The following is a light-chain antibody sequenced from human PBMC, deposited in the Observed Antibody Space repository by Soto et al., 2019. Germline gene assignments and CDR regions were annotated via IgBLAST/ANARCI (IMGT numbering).Light chain of an antibody. CDR3: MQALQTPST. CDR2: LGS. J-gene: IGKJ4*01. Sequence: DIVMTQSPLSLPVTPGEPASISCRSSQSLLHRNGYNYLDWYLQKPGQSPQLLIYLGSNRASGAPDRFSGSRSGTDFTLKISRVEAEDVGVYYCMQALQTPSTFGGGTKVEIK. CDR1: QSLLHRNGYNY. V-gene: IGKV2-28*01.